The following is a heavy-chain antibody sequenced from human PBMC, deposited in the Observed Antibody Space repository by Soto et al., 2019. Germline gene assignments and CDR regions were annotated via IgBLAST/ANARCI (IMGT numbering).Heavy chain of an antibody. Sequence: SETLSLTCSVSGDSISTVDYFWAWIRQPPGQALEYIGYIYKSATTYYNPSFEGRVAISLDTSKSHFSLNVTSVAAADTAVYFCARGRYCLTGRCFPNWFDSWGQGTLVTVSS. J-gene: IGHJ5*01. D-gene: IGHD2-15*01. CDR3: ARGRYCLTGRCFPNWFDS. CDR1: GDSISTVDYF. V-gene: IGHV4-30-4*01. CDR2: IYKSATT.